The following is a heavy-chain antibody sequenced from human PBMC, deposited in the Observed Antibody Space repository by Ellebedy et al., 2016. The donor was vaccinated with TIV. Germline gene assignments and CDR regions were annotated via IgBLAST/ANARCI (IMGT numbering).Heavy chain of an antibody. CDR1: GGSFSGYY. Sequence: SETLSLXXAVYGGSFSGYYWSWIRQPPGKGLEWIGEINHSGSTNYNPSLKSRVTISVDTSKNQFSLKLSSVTAADTAVYYCARHPGEYCSGGSCYGNWFDPWGQGTLVTVSS. V-gene: IGHV4-34*01. CDR2: INHSGST. J-gene: IGHJ5*02. D-gene: IGHD2-15*01. CDR3: ARHPGEYCSGGSCYGNWFDP.